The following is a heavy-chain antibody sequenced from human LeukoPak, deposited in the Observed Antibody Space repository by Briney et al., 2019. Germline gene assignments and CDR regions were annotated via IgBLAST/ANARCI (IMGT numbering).Heavy chain of an antibody. D-gene: IGHD2/OR15-2a*01. V-gene: IGHV3-11*01. CDR2: INTIGTTI. CDR3: ARGDFGRYAFDF. CDR1: GFTFSNYY. J-gene: IGHJ3*01. Sequence: GSLSLSCAASGFTFSNYYMSWIRHAPGKGLEWVSYINTIGTTIYYSDSLKGRFTISRDNAKNSLSLQMDSLRAEDTAVYYCARGDFGRYAFDFWGQGTMVTVSS.